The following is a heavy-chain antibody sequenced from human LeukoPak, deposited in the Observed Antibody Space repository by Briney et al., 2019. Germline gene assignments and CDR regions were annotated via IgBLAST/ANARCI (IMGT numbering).Heavy chain of an antibody. Sequence: EASVKVSCKASGYTFTSYDINWVRQATGQGLEWMGWMNPNSGNTGYAQKFQGRVTITRNTSISTAYMELSSLRSEDTAVYYCARGRWCGTGTTFHYYYYYYMDVWGKGTTVTISS. CDR1: GYTFTSYD. V-gene: IGHV1-8*03. D-gene: IGHD1-1*01. CDR2: MNPNSGNT. CDR3: ARGRWCGTGTTFHYYYYYYMDV. J-gene: IGHJ6*03.